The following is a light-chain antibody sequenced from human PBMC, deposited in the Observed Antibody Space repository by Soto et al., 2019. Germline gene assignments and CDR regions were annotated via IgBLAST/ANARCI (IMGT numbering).Light chain of an antibody. CDR3: QQSDSYPYT. CDR2: AAS. V-gene: IGKV1-39*01. CDR1: QSITNY. Sequence: DIQMTQSPSSLSVSVGDRVTITCRASQSITNYLNWYQQKPGKAPKLLVYAASSLQSGVPSRFSGSGSGTDFTLTISSLQPEDFASYYCQQSDSYPYTFGQGTKLVIK. J-gene: IGKJ2*01.